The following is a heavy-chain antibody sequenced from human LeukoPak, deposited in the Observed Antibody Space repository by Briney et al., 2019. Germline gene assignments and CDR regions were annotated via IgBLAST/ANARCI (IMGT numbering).Heavy chain of an antibody. CDR2: IYYSGST. D-gene: IGHD3-22*01. Sequence: SETLSLTCTVSGGSISSYYWSWIRQPPGKGLGWIGYIYYSGSTNYNPSLKSRVTISVDTSKNQFSLKLTSVTAADTAVYYCATGYYYDSSGFFDYWGQGTPVTVSS. CDR1: GGSISSYY. V-gene: IGHV4-59*01. J-gene: IGHJ4*02. CDR3: ATGYYYDSSGFFDY.